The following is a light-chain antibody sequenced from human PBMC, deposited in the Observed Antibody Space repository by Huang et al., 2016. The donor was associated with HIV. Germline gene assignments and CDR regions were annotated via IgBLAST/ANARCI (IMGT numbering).Light chain of an antibody. J-gene: IGKJ4*01. Sequence: DIVMTQSPDSLAVSLGWRATIHCKSSQTVLYSSNNKTYLAWYQQKPGQPPKLLIYGASTRESGVPDRFSGSGSGTDFTLTISSLQAEDVALYYCQQYHTTPLTFGGGTKVEIK. CDR1: QTVLYSSNNKTY. V-gene: IGKV4-1*01. CDR3: QQYHTTPLT. CDR2: GAS.